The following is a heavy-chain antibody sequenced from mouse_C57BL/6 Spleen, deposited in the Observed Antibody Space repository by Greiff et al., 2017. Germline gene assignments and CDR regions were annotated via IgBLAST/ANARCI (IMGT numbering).Heavy chain of an antibody. D-gene: IGHD2-4*01. J-gene: IGHJ4*01. CDR3: ARHYDYDYYYAMDY. V-gene: IGHV5-17*01. Sequence: EVHLVESGGGLVKPGGSLKLSCAASGFTFSDYGMHWVRQAPEKGLEWVAYISSGSSTIYYADTVKGRFTISRDNAKNTLFLQMTSLRSEDTAMYYCARHYDYDYYYAMDYWGQGTSVTVSS. CDR1: GFTFSDYG. CDR2: ISSGSSTI.